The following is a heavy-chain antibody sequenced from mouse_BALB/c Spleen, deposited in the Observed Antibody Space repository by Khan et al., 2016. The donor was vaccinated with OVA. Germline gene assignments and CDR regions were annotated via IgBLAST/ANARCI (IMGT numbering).Heavy chain of an antibody. V-gene: IGHV2-6-5*01. CDR3: AKGVWSYYFALDY. J-gene: IGHJ4*01. CDR1: GFSLTDYG. CDR2: IWGGGST. Sequence: VQVVESGPGLVAPSQSLSFTCTVSGFSLTDYGVSWIRQPPGKGLEWLGVIWGGGSTYYNSALKSRLSISKDNSKSQVFLKMNSLQTDDTAMYYCAKGVWSYYFALDYWGQGTSVTVSS. D-gene: IGHD2-10*02.